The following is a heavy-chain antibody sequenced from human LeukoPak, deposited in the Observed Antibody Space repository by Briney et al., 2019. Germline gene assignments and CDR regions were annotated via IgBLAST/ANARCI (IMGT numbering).Heavy chain of an antibody. CDR2: ISSSSSYI. J-gene: IGHJ6*03. Sequence: KPGGSLRLSCAASGFTFGDYSMSWVRQAPGKGLEWVSSISSSSSYIYYADSVKGRFTISRDNAKNSLYLQMNSLRAEDTAVYYCARDSGFWSGYGYYYYYMDVWGKGTTVTVSS. V-gene: IGHV3-21*01. D-gene: IGHD3-3*01. CDR3: ARDSGFWSGYGYYYYYMDV. CDR1: GFTFGDYS.